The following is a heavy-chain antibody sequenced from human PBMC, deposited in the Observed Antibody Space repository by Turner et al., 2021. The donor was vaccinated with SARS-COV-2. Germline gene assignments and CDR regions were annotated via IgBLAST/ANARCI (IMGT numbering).Heavy chain of an antibody. CDR1: GRSIPTVSYY. CDR3: ARVRTVTCITTTCLPSDAFDL. J-gene: IGHJ3*01. D-gene: IGHD3-10*01. CDR2: IHDRGST. V-gene: IGHV4-39*01. Sequence: QLQLQESGPGLVKPSETLSLTCSVPGRSIPTVSYYWGWIGQPPGKGLEWIGSIHDRGSTYYDESLESRGTISVDTSKNQFSLKLTTVTAADTDVYDCARVRTVTCITTTCLPSDAFDLWGQGTMVPVSS.